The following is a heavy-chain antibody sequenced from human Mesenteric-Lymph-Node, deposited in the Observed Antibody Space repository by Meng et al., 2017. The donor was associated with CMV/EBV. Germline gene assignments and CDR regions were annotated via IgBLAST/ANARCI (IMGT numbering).Heavy chain of an antibody. CDR1: GFTFTTYW. V-gene: IGHV3-74*01. J-gene: IGHJ4*02. Sequence: GGSLRLSCAASGFTFTTYWIHWVRQAPGKGLDWVSRIFTEDSSATYADFVKGRFTISRDNAKKTLYLQMNSLRAEDTAVYYCATYVRVNYCFDCWGQGTLVTVSS. CDR3: ATYVRVNYCFDC. CDR2: IFTEDSSA. D-gene: IGHD2-8*02.